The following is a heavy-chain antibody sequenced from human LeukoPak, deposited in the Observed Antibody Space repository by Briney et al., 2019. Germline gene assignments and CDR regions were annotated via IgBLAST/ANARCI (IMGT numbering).Heavy chain of an antibody. V-gene: IGHV3-23*01. CDR2: ISGIGGDT. Sequence: GGALRLSWAASVFTFGGYGGCWVRQAPGKGLECVSGISGIGGDTYFADSVKGRFTISRDHSKNTVFLQMDSLRVEDTAVYYCAKTTAGYSSGRYRGWPIDYWGQGTLVTVSS. CDR1: VFTFGGYG. J-gene: IGHJ4*02. D-gene: IGHD6-19*01. CDR3: AKTTAGYSSGRYRGWPIDY.